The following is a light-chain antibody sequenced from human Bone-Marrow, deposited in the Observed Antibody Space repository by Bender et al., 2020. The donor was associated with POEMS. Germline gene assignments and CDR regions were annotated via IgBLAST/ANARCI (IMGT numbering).Light chain of an antibody. V-gene: IGLV2-14*03. J-gene: IGLJ3*02. Sequence: QSALTQPASVSGSPGQSITISCTGTSSDVGAYNYISWYQQHPGKAPQLMIYDVSNRPSGVSTRFSGSKSGNPASLTISGLQAEDEADYYCSTWDDRLNAWLFGGGTKLTVL. CDR1: SSDVGAYNY. CDR3: STWDDRLNAWL. CDR2: DVS.